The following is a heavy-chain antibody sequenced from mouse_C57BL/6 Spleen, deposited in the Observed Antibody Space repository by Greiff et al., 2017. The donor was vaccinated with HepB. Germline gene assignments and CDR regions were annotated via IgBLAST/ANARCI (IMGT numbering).Heavy chain of an antibody. J-gene: IGHJ4*01. CDR2: IDPSDSYT. D-gene: IGHD1-1*01. CDR1: GYTFTSYW. V-gene: IGHV1-50*01. CDR3: ASVYYGSSYAMDY. Sequence: QVQLKQPGAELVKPGASVKLSCKASGYTFTSYWMQWVKQRPGQGLEWIGEIDPSDSYTNYNQKFKGKATLTVDTSSSTAYMQLSSLTSEDSAVYYCASVYYGSSYAMDYWGQGTSVTVSS.